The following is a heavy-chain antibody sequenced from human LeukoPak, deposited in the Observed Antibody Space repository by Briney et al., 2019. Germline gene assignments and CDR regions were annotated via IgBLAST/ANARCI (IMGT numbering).Heavy chain of an antibody. CDR2: ISGGSGSI. D-gene: IGHD3-9*01. CDR3: AKSFTNDWAIFDS. CDR1: GFTFGDYG. J-gene: IGHJ4*02. Sequence: PGGSLRLSCAASGFTFGDYGMHCVRQVPGKGLEWVSGISGGSGSIGYADSVKGRFTISRDNAKNSLYLQMNSLRTEDTALYYCAKSFTNDWAIFDSWGQGTLVTVSS. V-gene: IGHV3-9*01.